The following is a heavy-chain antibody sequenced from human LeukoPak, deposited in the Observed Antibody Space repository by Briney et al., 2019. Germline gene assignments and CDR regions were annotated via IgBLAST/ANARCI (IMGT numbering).Heavy chain of an antibody. CDR2: ISAYNGNT. CDR1: GYTFTSYG. Sequence: GASVKVSCKASGYTFTSYGISWVRQAPGQGLEWMGWISAYNGNTNYAQQLQGRVTMTTDTSTSTAYMELRSLRSDDTAVYYCARARPYSSSPNWFDPWGQGTLVTVSS. CDR3: ARARPYSSSPNWFDP. D-gene: IGHD6-13*01. J-gene: IGHJ5*02. V-gene: IGHV1-18*04.